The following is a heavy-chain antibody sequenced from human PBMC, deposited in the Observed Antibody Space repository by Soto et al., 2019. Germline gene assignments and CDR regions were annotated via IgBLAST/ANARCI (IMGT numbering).Heavy chain of an antibody. CDR1: GASIGRGGYY. Sequence: SETLSLTCTVSGASIGRGGYYWTWIRQHPGKALEWMGHIHFSGETNYNPSLMGRLTMSIDTSTNQFSLNLAAVTAADTAVYYCARVPDYWGQGILVTVSS. J-gene: IGHJ4*02. D-gene: IGHD2-2*01. CDR2: IHFSGET. V-gene: IGHV4-31*03. CDR3: ARVPDY.